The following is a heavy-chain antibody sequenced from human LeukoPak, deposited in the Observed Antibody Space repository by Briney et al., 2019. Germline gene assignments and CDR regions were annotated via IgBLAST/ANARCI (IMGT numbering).Heavy chain of an antibody. D-gene: IGHD6-6*01. Sequence: GGSLRLSCAASGFTFSNYWMHWVRQAPGKGLVWVSRINTDGSSTTYADSVKGRFTISRDNAKNTLYLQMNSLSAEDTVVYYCARGYSSSYRIDYWGQGTLVTVSS. CDR3: ARGYSSSYRIDY. J-gene: IGHJ4*02. V-gene: IGHV3-74*01. CDR1: GFTFSNYW. CDR2: INTDGSST.